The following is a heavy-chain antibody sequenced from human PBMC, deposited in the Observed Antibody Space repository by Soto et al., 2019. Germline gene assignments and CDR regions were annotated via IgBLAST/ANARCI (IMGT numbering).Heavy chain of an antibody. V-gene: IGHV3-73*01. J-gene: IGHJ4*01. CDR2: ILSKAGNYAT. CDR3: IRGGSPYYYDY. Sequence: EVQLVESGGGLVQPGGSLKLSCAASGFLFSGSAVHWVRQASGKGLEWVGRILSKAGNYATAYPASMKGRFTISRDDSEHTAFLQMNSLKTEDTAVYYCIRGGSPYYYDYWGHGTLVAVSS. CDR1: GFLFSGSA.